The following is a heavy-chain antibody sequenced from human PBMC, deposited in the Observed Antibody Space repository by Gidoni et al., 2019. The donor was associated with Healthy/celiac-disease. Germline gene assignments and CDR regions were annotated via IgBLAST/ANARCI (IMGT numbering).Heavy chain of an antibody. CDR2: INHSGST. V-gene: IGHV4-34*01. CDR3: ARGRVTIFGVATPDAFDI. J-gene: IGHJ3*02. CDR1: GGSFSGYY. Sequence: QVQLQQWGAGLLKPSETLSLTCAVYGGSFSGYYWSWIRQPPGKGLEWIGEINHSGSTNYNPSLKSRVTISVDTSKNQFSLKLSSVTAADTAVYYCARGRVTIFGVATPDAFDIWGQGTMVTVSS. D-gene: IGHD3-3*01.